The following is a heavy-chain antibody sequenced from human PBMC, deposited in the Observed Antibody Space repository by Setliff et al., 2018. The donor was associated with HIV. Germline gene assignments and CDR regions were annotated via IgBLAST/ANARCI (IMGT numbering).Heavy chain of an antibody. D-gene: IGHD3-16*01. CDR3: AHRRKIEYWGAFDI. V-gene: IGHV2-5*02. CDR1: GFSLSTSGVG. J-gene: IGHJ3*02. Sequence: QTLTLTCTFSGFSLSTSGVGVGWIRQPPGKALEWLALIYWDDDKRYSPSLKSRLTITKDTSKNQVVLTMTNMDPVDTATYYCAHRRKIEYWGAFDIWGQGTMVTVSS. CDR2: IYWDDDK.